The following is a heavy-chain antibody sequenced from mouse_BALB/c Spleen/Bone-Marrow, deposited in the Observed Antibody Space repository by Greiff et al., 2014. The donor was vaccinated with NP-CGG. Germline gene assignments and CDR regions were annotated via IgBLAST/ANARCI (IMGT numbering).Heavy chain of an antibody. D-gene: IGHD3-3*01. CDR1: GFTFSSFG. CDR2: ISSGSSTI. J-gene: IGHJ4*01. Sequence: EVQGVESGGGLVQPGGSRKLSCAASGFTFSSFGMHWVRQAPEKGLEWVAYISSGSSTIYYADTMKGRFTISRDNPKNTLFLQMASLRSEDMAMYYCTRSGTLGSMDYWGQGTSVTVSS. CDR3: TRSGTLGSMDY. V-gene: IGHV5-17*02.